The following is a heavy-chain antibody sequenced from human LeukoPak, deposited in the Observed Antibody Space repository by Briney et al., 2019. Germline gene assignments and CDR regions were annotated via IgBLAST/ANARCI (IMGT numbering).Heavy chain of an antibody. Sequence: SQTLSLTCAISGDSVSSDSAAWTWIRQSPSRGLEWLGRTYYRSKWYNDYALAVKSRITIKPDKTKNQYSLQLNSVTPEDTAVYYCARAGAAAGTEFDFWGQGTLVTVSS. CDR3: ARAGAAAGTEFDF. CDR1: GDSVSSDSAA. CDR2: TYYRSKWYN. V-gene: IGHV6-1*01. J-gene: IGHJ4*02. D-gene: IGHD6-13*01.